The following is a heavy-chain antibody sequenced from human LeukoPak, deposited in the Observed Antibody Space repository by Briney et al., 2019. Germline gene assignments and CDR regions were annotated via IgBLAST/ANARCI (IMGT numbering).Heavy chain of an antibody. J-gene: IGHJ4*02. CDR2: IYWDDDK. V-gene: IGHV2-5*02. D-gene: IGHD6-13*01. CDR3: AHIGATSNIAAAGHFDY. Sequence: SGPTLVNPTQTLTLTCNFSGFSLSTSGVGVGWIRQPPGKALEWLALIYWDDDKRYSPSLKSRLTIAKDTSKNQVVLTMTNIYHVHTTTYYCAHIGATSNIAAAGHFDYWGQGTLVTVSS. CDR1: GFSLSTSGVG.